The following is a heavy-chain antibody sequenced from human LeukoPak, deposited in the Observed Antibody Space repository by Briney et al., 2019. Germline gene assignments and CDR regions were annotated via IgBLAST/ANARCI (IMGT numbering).Heavy chain of an antibody. CDR1: GSIRGYY. D-gene: IGHD2-2*01. CDR2: MYTSGST. J-gene: IGHJ3*02. Sequence: SETPSLTCTVSGSIRGYYWSWIRQPPGKGLEWIGYMYTSGSTNYNPSLESRVTISVDTSKNQFSLDLSSVTAADTAVYYCARQKCTSTSCLTKNAFDIWGQGTMVTVSS. V-gene: IGHV4-4*09. CDR3: ARQKCTSTSCLTKNAFDI.